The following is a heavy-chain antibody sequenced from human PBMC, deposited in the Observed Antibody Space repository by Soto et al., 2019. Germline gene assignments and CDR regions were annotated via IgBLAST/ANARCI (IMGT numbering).Heavy chain of an antibody. V-gene: IGHV3-7*01. CDR2: IKQDGSEK. CDR3: ARDPPSFAGVIIANDY. J-gene: IGHJ4*02. D-gene: IGHD3-10*01. CDR1: GFTFSDYW. Sequence: GGSLRLSCAASGFTFSDYWMSWVRQAPGKGLEWVANIKQDGSEKYYVDSVKGRFTISRDNAKNSLYLQMNSLRAEDTAVYYCARDPPSFAGVIIANDYWGQGTLVTVSS.